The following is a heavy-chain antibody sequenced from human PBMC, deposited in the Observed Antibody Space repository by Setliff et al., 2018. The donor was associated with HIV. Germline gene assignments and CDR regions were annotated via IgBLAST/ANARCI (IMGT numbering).Heavy chain of an antibody. CDR2: INRSGST. Sequence: SETLSLTCAVYGVSFSGYYWSWIRQSPGKGLEWIGEINRSGSTNYNPSLKSRVTISVDTSKNQFSLRLSAVTAADTAVYYCASLTDYGGDSGSHWGQGTLVTVSS. D-gene: IGHD4-17*01. J-gene: IGHJ4*02. V-gene: IGHV4-34*01. CDR3: ASLTDYGGDSGSH. CDR1: GVSFSGYY.